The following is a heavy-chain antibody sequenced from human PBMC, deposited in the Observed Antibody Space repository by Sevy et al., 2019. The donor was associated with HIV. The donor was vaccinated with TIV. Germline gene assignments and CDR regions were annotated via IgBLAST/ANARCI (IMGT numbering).Heavy chain of an antibody. Sequence: GGSLRLSCAASGFTFSSYGMHWVRQAPGKGLEWVAVISYDGSNKYYADSVKGRFTISRDNSKNTLYLQMNSLRAEDTAVYYCAKERGDGYNFIFSAHYYFDYWGQGTLVTVSS. V-gene: IGHV3-30*18. D-gene: IGHD5-12*01. J-gene: IGHJ4*02. CDR2: ISYDGSNK. CDR1: GFTFSSYG. CDR3: AKERGDGYNFIFSAHYYFDY.